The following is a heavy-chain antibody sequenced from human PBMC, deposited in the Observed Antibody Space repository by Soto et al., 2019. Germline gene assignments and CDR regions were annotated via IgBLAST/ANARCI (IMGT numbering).Heavy chain of an antibody. V-gene: IGHV5-51*01. CDR1: GYSFTTYW. Sequence: GGSLRLSCKGSGYSFTTYWIGWVRQVPGQGLEWMGIIYPGDSDTRYSPSFQGQVTISADKSISTAYLQWNSLKASDTAMYFCARRASTNYYYVMDVWGQGTTVTVSS. CDR2: IYPGDSDT. J-gene: IGHJ6*02. D-gene: IGHD2-2*01. CDR3: ARRASTNYYYVMDV.